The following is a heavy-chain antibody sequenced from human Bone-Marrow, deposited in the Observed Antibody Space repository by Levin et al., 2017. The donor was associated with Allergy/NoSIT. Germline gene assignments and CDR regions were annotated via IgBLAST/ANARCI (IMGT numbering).Heavy chain of an antibody. D-gene: IGHD6-13*01. CDR1: GLSFSIYW. J-gene: IGHJ4*02. CDR2: LPPSFLSP. Sequence: SLRLSCADSGLSFSIYWMTWVRQAPGKGLEWFSPLPPSFLSPSSFSSFKGRFTISRDNAKNSLYLQLNSLRAEDTAVYYCARGGSDSSWYWVYWGQGTLVTVSS. V-gene: IGHV3-7*01. CDR3: ARGGSDSSWYWVY.